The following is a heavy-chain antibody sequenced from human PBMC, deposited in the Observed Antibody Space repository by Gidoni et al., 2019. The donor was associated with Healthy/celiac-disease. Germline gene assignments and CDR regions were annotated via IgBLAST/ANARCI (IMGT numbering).Heavy chain of an antibody. D-gene: IGHD3-16*01. J-gene: IGHJ4*02. CDR2: IYYSGST. CDR3: AREMLGFDY. V-gene: IGHV4-59*01. Sequence: QVQLQESGPGLVKPSETLSLTCTVSGGSISSYYWSWIRQPPGKGLEWIGYIYYSGSTNYNPSLKSRVTISVDTSKNQFSLKLSSVTAADTAVYYCAREMLGFDYWGQGTLVTVSS. CDR1: GGSISSYY.